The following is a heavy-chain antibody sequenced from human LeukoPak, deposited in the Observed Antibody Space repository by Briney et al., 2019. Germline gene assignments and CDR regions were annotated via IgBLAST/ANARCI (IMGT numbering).Heavy chain of an antibody. Sequence: PGGSLRLSCAASGITFSSYGMSWVRQAPGKGPEWVSAISGSGGSTYYADSVKGRFTISRDNSKNTLYLQMNSLRAEDTAVYYCANYHRAGATDGYYFDYWGQGTLVTVSS. CDR1: GITFSSYG. D-gene: IGHD1-1*01. CDR3: ANYHRAGATDGYYFDY. V-gene: IGHV3-23*01. J-gene: IGHJ4*02. CDR2: ISGSGGST.